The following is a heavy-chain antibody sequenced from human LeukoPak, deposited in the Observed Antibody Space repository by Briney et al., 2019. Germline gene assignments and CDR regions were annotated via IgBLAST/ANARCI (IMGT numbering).Heavy chain of an antibody. J-gene: IGHJ6*02. V-gene: IGHV4-4*07. D-gene: IGHD3-3*01. Sequence: SETLSLTCTVSGGSISSYYWSWIRQPAGKGLEWIGRIYTSGSTNYNPSLKSRVTMSVDTSKNQFSLKLSSVTAADMAVYYCASEAYDQVMDVWGQGTTVTVSS. CDR2: IYTSGST. CDR3: ASEAYDQVMDV. CDR1: GGSISSYY.